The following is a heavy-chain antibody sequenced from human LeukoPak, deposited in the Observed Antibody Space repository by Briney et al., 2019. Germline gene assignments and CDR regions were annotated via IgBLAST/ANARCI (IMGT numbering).Heavy chain of an antibody. CDR2: ISGSGGST. CDR3: AKPGLTTVRGPRRWFDP. Sequence: PGGSLRLSCAASGFTFSSYAMSWVRQAPGKGLEWVASISGSGGSTYYADSVKGRFTISRDNSKNTLYLRINSLRAEDTDVYYCAKPGLTTVRGPRRWFDPWGQGTLVTVSS. CDR1: GFTFSSYA. V-gene: IGHV3-23*01. D-gene: IGHD4-11*01. J-gene: IGHJ5*02.